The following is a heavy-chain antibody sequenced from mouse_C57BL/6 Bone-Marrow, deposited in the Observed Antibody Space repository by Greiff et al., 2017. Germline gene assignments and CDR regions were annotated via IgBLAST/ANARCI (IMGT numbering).Heavy chain of an antibody. CDR3: AREEISYGAMDY. D-gene: IGHD1-1*02. CDR2: IDPSDSYT. Sequence: QVQLQQPGAELVMPGASVKLSCKASGYTFTSYWMHWVKQRPGQGLEWIGEIDPSDSYTNYNQKFKGKSTLTVDKSSSTAYMQLSSLTSEDSAVYYCAREEISYGAMDYWVQGTSVTVSS. CDR1: GYTFTSYW. V-gene: IGHV1-69*01. J-gene: IGHJ4*01.